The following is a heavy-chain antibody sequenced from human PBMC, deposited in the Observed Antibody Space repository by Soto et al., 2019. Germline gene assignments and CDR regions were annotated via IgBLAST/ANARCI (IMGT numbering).Heavy chain of an antibody. CDR2: ISSSSSYI. J-gene: IGHJ3*02. CDR1: GFTFSTYS. V-gene: IGHV3-21*01. CDR3: VRDRGGDLKAFDI. Sequence: EVQLVESGGGLVKPGGSLRLSCAASGFTFSTYSMNWVRQAPGKGLEWVSSISSSSSYIYYADSVKGRFTISRDNAKNSLYLEMNSLRVENTAVYYVVRDRGGDLKAFDIWGQGTMVTVSS. D-gene: IGHD3-10*01.